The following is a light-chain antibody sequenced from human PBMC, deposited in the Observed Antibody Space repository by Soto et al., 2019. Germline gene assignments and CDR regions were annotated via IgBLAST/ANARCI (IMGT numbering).Light chain of an antibody. J-gene: IGLJ3*02. CDR1: RSNIGSDL. V-gene: IGLV1-47*01. Sequence: QSVLTQPPSASGTPGQRVTISCSRSRSNIGSDLVYWYQQVPGTAPKLLISRNDQRPSGVPDRFSGSMSGTSASLAISGLRSEDEADYYCAAWDDRLSVGVFGGGTKLTVL. CDR3: AAWDDRLSVGV. CDR2: RND.